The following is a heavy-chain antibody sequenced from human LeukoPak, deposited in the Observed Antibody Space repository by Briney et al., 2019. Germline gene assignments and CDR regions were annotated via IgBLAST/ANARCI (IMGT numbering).Heavy chain of an antibody. V-gene: IGHV3-7*01. CDR1: GFTFSSYA. J-gene: IGHJ6*03. Sequence: QTGGSLRLSCAASGFTFSSYAMSWVRQAPGKGLEWVANIKQDGSEKYYVDSVKGRFTISRDNAKNSLYLQMNSLRVEDTAVYYCARDARLPGFGRFYYYYMDVWGKGTTVTVSS. D-gene: IGHD3-3*01. CDR2: IKQDGSEK. CDR3: ARDARLPGFGRFYYYYMDV.